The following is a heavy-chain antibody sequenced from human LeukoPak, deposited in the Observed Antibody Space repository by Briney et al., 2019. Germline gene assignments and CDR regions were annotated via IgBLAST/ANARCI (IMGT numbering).Heavy chain of an antibody. D-gene: IGHD2-2*01. CDR1: GGSLSNYY. CDR3: ARGYCSSTSCHLLYYYYGMDV. CDR2: VYYSGNT. V-gene: IGHV4-59*12. Sequence: SETLSLTCSVSGGSLSNYYWSWIRQPPGKGLEWVGYVYYSGNTNYNPSLKSRVTISVDTSKNQFSLKLSSVTAADTAVYYCARGYCSSTSCHLLYYYYGMDVWGQGTTVTVSS. J-gene: IGHJ6*02.